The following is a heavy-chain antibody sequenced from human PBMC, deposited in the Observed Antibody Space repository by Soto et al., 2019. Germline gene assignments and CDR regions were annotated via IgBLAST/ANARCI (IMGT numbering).Heavy chain of an antibody. CDR3: VRVGGYYGDYPNFDY. J-gene: IGHJ4*02. CDR2: IYYTGRT. Sequence: SETLSLTCSISGSSISPFYWSWIRQPPGKGLEWVGYIYYTGRTKYNPSLKGRGTIPIGTSQNYISLRLTSVTAADTAVYYCVRVGGYYGDYPNFDYWGQGAQVTVSS. CDR1: GSSISPFY. V-gene: IGHV4-59*01. D-gene: IGHD4-17*01.